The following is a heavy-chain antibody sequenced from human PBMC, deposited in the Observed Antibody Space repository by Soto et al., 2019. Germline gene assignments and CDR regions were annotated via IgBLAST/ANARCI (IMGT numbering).Heavy chain of an antibody. CDR3: AGSLFSCCMHV. Sequence: PGESLKISCTASGYSFTNYWIGWGRQMPGKGPEWMGIIYPGDSDTRYSPSFQGQVTISADKSTSTAYLLWSSLKASDTAIYFCAGSLFSCCMHVSGKGTTLTVS. V-gene: IGHV5-51*01. D-gene: IGHD2-15*01. CDR2: IYPGDSDT. CDR1: GYSFTNYW. J-gene: IGHJ6*04.